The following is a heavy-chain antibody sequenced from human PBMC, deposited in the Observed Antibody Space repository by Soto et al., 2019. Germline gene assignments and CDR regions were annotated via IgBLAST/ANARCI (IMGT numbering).Heavy chain of an antibody. Sequence: ASGKVSCKASGYTFTSYGISWVRQAPGQGLVWMGWISAYNGNTNYAQKLQGSVTMTTDTSTSTAYMELRSLRSDDTAVYYCAVGVVGPYEGSGSYYNIWGQGXPVTVYS. D-gene: IGHD3-10*01. CDR2: ISAYNGNT. CDR3: AVGVVGPYEGSGSYYNI. CDR1: GYTFTSYG. V-gene: IGHV1-18*01. J-gene: IGHJ4*02.